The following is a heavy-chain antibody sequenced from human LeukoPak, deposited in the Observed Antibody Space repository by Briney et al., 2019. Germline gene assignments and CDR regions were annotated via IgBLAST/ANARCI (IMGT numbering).Heavy chain of an antibody. Sequence: GGSLRLSCAASGFTFSSYAMHWVRQAPGKGLEWVAVISYDGRNKYYADSVKGRFTISRDNSKNTLYLQMNSLRAEDTAVYYCARDMAVVASGAFDIWGQGTMVTVSS. CDR2: ISYDGRNK. D-gene: IGHD2-15*01. V-gene: IGHV3-30-3*01. CDR1: GFTFSSYA. CDR3: ARDMAVVASGAFDI. J-gene: IGHJ3*02.